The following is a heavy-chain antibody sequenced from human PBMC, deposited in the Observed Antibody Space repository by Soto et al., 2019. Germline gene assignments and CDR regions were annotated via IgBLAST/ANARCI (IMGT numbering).Heavy chain of an antibody. CDR1: GFTFSSYA. Sequence: EVQLLESGGGFVQPGGSLRLSCAASGFTFSSYAMNWVRQAPGKGLEWVSSISFSGDSTHYAGSVKGRFTISRDTSKYTLFLQMNSLRAEDTAVYYCAGEYYGSGIYYYGMDVWGQGTTVTVSS. CDR3: AGEYYGSGIYYYGMDV. V-gene: IGHV3-23*01. D-gene: IGHD3-10*01. CDR2: ISFSGDST. J-gene: IGHJ6*02.